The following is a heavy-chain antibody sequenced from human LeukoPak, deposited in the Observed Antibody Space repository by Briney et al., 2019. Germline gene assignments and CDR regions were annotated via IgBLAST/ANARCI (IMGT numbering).Heavy chain of an antibody. CDR1: GFTFRTYA. V-gene: IGHV3-30-3*01. CDR2: VSYDGSNK. J-gene: IGHJ4*02. Sequence: GGSLRLSCVVSGFTFRTYAMHWVRQAPGKGLEWVAVVSYDGSNKYYADSVQGRFTISRDNSRNTLHLQMNSLRAEDTAVYYCARDYPSFDYWGQGTLVTVSS. CDR3: ARDYPSFDY.